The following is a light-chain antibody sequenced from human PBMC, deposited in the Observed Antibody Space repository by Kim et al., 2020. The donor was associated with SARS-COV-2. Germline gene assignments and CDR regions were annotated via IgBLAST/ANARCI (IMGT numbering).Light chain of an antibody. Sequence: NFMLTQPHSVSESPGKTVTISCTRSSGNIASTYVQWSQQRPGSAPTTVIYEDDQRPSGVPDRFSGSIDSSSNFASLTISGLKTEDEADYYCQSYDSSTWTVVFGGGTQLTV. CDR2: EDD. V-gene: IGLV6-57*03. CDR3: QSYDSSTWTVV. J-gene: IGLJ2*01. CDR1: SGNIASTY.